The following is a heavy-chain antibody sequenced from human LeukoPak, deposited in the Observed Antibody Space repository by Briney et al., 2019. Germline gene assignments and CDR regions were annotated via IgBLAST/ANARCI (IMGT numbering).Heavy chain of an antibody. Sequence: PGGSLRLSCAASGFTFSNYAMHWVRQAPGEGLEWVAVISYDGSNKYYANSVKGRFTISRDNSKNTLYVQMDSLRAEDTAVYYCARESKESYGSSFYFWGQGTLVTVSS. CDR3: ARESKESYGSSFYF. CDR1: GFTFSNYA. D-gene: IGHD3-10*01. J-gene: IGHJ4*02. CDR2: ISYDGSNK. V-gene: IGHV3-30-3*01.